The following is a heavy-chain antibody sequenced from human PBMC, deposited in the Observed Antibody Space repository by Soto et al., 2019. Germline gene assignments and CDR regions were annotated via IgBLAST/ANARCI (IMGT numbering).Heavy chain of an antibody. V-gene: IGHV1-18*01. Sequence: GPEVKKPGASVKVSCKGSGYTFSNYGVTWVRQAPGQGLERLGWVSAYNRNTDYAQKFEDRATMTIDTSTNTAYLELRGLTPDDTAVYYCARERRWEPRLYWGQGTL. CDR1: GYTFSNYG. J-gene: IGHJ4*02. D-gene: IGHD1-26*01. CDR2: VSAYNRNT. CDR3: ARERRWEPRLY.